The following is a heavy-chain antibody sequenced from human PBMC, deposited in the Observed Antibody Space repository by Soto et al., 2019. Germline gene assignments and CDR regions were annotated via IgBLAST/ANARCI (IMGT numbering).Heavy chain of an antibody. CDR3: ARGPETFIPVVVWFDP. CDR2: INSDGSNT. V-gene: IGHV3-74*01. J-gene: IGHJ5*02. Sequence: PGGSLRLSCAASGFTFSSYWMHWVRQAPGKGLVWVSRINSDGSNTDYADSVKGRFTISRENAKNTLYLQMYSLRAEDTAVYYCARGPETFIPVVVWFDPWGHGTLVTSPQ. D-gene: IGHD3-16*01. CDR1: GFTFSSYW.